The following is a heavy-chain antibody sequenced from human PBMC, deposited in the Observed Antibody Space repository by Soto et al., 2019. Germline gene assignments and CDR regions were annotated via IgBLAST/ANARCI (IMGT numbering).Heavy chain of an antibody. V-gene: IGHV1-46*01. J-gene: IGHJ6*02. CDR3: ARAGFVVVRHYSYYGMDV. CDR1: GYTFTSYY. CDR2: INPSGGST. Sequence: ASVKVSCKASGYTFTSYYMHWVRQAPGQGLEWMGIINPSGGSTSYAQKFQGRVTMTRDTSTSTVYMELSSLRSEDTAVYYCARAGFVVVRHYSYYGMDVWGQGTMVTVFS. D-gene: IGHD2-21*01.